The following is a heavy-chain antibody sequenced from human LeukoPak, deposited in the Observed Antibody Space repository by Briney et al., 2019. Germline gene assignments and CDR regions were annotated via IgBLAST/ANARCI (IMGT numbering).Heavy chain of an antibody. V-gene: IGHV4-39*01. CDR2: IYYSGST. Sequence: GSLRLSCVASGFTFSSYEMNWVRQAPGKGLEWLGNIYYSGSTYYNPSLESRVTISVDTSKNQFSLKLSSVTAADTAVYYCARLSNSWYGTVDSWGQGTLVTVSS. CDR3: ARLSNSWYGTVDS. J-gene: IGHJ4*02. D-gene: IGHD6-13*01. CDR1: GFTFSSYE.